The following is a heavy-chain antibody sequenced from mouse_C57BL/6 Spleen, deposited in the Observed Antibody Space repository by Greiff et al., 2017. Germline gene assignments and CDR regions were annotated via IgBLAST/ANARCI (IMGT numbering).Heavy chain of an antibody. J-gene: IGHJ3*01. CDR1: GFTFTDYY. V-gene: IGHV7-4*01. CDR2: IRNKANGYTT. CDR3: VRASNNYGLVPFAY. Sequence: EVMLVESGGGLVQPGASLRLSCAASGFTFTDYYMSWVRQPPGMAPEWLALIRNKANGYTTEYTASVKGRFTISRDNSQNILYLQMNTLRAEDSATYYCVRASNNYGLVPFAYGGQGTLVTVSA. D-gene: IGHD1-1*02.